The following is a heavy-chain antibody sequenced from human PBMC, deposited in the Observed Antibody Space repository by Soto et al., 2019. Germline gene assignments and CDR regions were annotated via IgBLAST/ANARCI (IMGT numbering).Heavy chain of an antibody. CDR3: AKVERMTPYTHLR. V-gene: IGHV3-7*05. Sequence: RGSLRLSCAASGFTFNRDWMSWVRQEPGKGLEWVANMNQDGGEKYYVDSVKGRFTISRDNAKNSLYLQMNSLRVEDTAIYYCAKVERMTPYTHLRWGQGTLVTVSS. CDR1: GFTFNRDW. J-gene: IGHJ4*02. D-gene: IGHD1-1*01. CDR2: MNQDGGEK.